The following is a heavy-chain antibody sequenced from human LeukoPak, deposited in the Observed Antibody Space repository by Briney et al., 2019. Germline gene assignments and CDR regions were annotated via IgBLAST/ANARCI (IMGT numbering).Heavy chain of an antibody. Sequence: PGGSLRLSCAASGFTFSSYAMHWVRQAPGKGLEWVAVISYDGSNKYYADSVKGRFTISRDNAKNTLYLQMNSLRAEDTAVYYCASEIAAAVDYWGQGTLVTVSS. D-gene: IGHD6-13*01. CDR1: GFTFSSYA. V-gene: IGHV3-30-3*01. CDR2: ISYDGSNK. CDR3: ASEIAAAVDY. J-gene: IGHJ4*02.